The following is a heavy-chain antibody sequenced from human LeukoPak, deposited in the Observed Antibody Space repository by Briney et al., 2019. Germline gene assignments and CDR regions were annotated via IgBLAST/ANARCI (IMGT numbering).Heavy chain of an antibody. V-gene: IGHV4-4*07. Sequence: PSETLSLTCTVSGGSISSYYWSWIRQPAGKGLEWIGRIYTSGSTNYNPSLKSRVTMSVDTSKNQFSLKLCSVTAADTAVYYCARGGEPDNYDILTGYFHGYYYYYMDVWGKGTTVTISS. D-gene: IGHD3-9*01. CDR2: IYTSGST. J-gene: IGHJ6*03. CDR3: ARGGEPDNYDILTGYFHGYYYYYMDV. CDR1: GGSISSYY.